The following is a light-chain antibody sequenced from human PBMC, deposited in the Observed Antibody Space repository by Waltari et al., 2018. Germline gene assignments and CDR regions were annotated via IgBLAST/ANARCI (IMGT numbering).Light chain of an antibody. Sequence: DIVLTQSPAILSLSPGERASLSCRASQSVTNYLTWYQQKPGQAPRLLSYDTSNRATCIPARFSGSGLGTDFTLTISSLEPEDFAVYYCQQRRDWPLTFGGGTKVEIK. CDR3: QQRRDWPLT. V-gene: IGKV3-11*01. CDR1: QSVTNY. J-gene: IGKJ4*01. CDR2: DTS.